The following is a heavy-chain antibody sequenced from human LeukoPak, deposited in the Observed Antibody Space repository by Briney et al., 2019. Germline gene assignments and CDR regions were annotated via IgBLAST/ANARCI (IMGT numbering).Heavy chain of an antibody. Sequence: GGSLRLSCEASGFTFSRYWMHWVRQAPGKGLVWVSRIKSDGKTNYADSVKGRFTISRDNAKNTVSLQMDSLRAEDTGVYYCARAPSEVGGYYPEYFRHWGQGTLVTVSP. CDR1: GFTFSRYW. D-gene: IGHD3-22*01. J-gene: IGHJ1*01. CDR3: ARAPSEVGGYYPEYFRH. V-gene: IGHV3-74*01. CDR2: IKSDGKT.